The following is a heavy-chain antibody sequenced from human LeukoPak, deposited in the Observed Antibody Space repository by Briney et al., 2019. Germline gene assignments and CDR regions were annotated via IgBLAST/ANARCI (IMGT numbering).Heavy chain of an antibody. CDR3: ARGRVYSNYVGWFDP. J-gene: IGHJ5*02. CDR1: GGSISSYY. CDR2: IYYSGST. V-gene: IGHV4-59*12. D-gene: IGHD4-11*01. Sequence: PSETLSLTCTVSGGSISSYYWSWIRQPPGKGLEWIGYIYYSGSTNYNPSLKSRVTISVDTSKNQFSLKLSSVTAADTAVYYCARGRVYSNYVGWFDPWGQGTLVTVSS.